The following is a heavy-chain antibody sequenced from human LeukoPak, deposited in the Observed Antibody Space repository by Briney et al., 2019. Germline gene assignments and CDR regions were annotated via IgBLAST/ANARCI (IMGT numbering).Heavy chain of an antibody. D-gene: IGHD3-10*01. V-gene: IGHV1-69*04. Sequence: GASVKVSCKASGGTFSSYAISWVRQAPGQGLEWMGRIIPILGIANYAQKFQGRVTITADKSTSTAYMELSSLRSEDTAVYYCARAFGSLFYFDYWGQGTLVTVSS. CDR3: ARAFGSLFYFDY. CDR2: IIPILGIA. CDR1: GGTFSSYA. J-gene: IGHJ4*02.